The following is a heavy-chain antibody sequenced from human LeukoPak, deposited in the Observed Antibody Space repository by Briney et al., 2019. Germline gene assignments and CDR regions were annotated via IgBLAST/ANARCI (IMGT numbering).Heavy chain of an antibody. V-gene: IGHV7-4-1*02. J-gene: IGHJ6*02. CDR1: GYTFTSYA. CDR2: INTNTGNP. Sequence: ASVRVSCKASGYTFTSYAMNWVRQAPGQGLEWMGWINTNTGNPTYAQGFTGRFVFSLDTSVSTAYLQISSLKAEDTAVYYCARGGLTRWYYYYYGMDVWGQGTTVTVSS. CDR3: ARGGLTRWYYYYYGMDV. D-gene: IGHD2-15*01.